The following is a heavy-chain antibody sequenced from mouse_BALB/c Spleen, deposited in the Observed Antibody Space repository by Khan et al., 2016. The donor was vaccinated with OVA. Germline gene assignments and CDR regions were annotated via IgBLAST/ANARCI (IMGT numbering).Heavy chain of an antibody. Sequence: EVKLEESGPGLVKPSQSLSLTCTVTGYSITSNYAWNWIRQFPGNKLEWMGYISYSGSSSYNPSLKSRISITRDTSKNQFFLQLNSVTSEDTATXCCARGNKYGYAMDYWGQGTSVTVSS. CDR3: ARGNKYGYAMDY. V-gene: IGHV3-2*02. CDR1: GYSITSNYA. D-gene: IGHD2-14*01. CDR2: ISYSGSS. J-gene: IGHJ4*01.